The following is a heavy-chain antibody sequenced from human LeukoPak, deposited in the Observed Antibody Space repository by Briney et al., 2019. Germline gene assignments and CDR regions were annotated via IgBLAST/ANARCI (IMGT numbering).Heavy chain of an antibody. V-gene: IGHV4-59*08. CDR3: ARSPYYSSSWYFNY. CDR2: IYYSGST. J-gene: IGHJ4*02. CDR1: GGSISSYY. Sequence: SETLSLTCTVSGGSISSYYWSWIRRPPGKALEWIGYIYYSGSTNYNPSLKSRVTISVDTSKNQFSLKLSSVTAADTAVYYCARSPYYSSSWYFNYWGQGALVTVSS. D-gene: IGHD6-13*01.